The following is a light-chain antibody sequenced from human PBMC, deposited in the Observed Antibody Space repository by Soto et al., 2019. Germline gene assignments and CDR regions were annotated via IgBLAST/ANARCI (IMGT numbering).Light chain of an antibody. CDR1: SSDVGGYNY. V-gene: IGLV2-14*01. CDR2: DVS. J-gene: IGLJ2*01. Sequence: QSALTQPASVSGSPGQSITISCTGTSSDVGGYNYVSWYQQHPGKAPKLMIYDVSNRPSGVSNRFSGSKSGNMASLTISGLQAEDEADYYCSSYTSSSTSPVFGGGTKLTVL. CDR3: SSYTSSSTSPV.